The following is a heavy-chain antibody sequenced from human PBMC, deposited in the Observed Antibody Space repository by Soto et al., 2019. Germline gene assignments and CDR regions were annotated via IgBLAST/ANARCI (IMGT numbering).Heavy chain of an antibody. CDR1: GGSISSSSYY. CDR3: ARRYSSAFDI. D-gene: IGHD6-13*01. Sequence: SETLSLTCTVSGGSISSSSYYWSWIRQPPGKGLEWIGYIYYSGSTNYNPSLKSRVTISVDTSKNQFSLKLSSVTAADTAVYYCARRYSSAFDIWAQGTMVTVSS. V-gene: IGHV4-61*05. CDR2: IYYSGST. J-gene: IGHJ3*02.